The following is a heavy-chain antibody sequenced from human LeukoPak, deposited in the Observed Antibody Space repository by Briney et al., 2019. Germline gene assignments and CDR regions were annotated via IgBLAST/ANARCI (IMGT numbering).Heavy chain of an antibody. D-gene: IGHD3-16*01. J-gene: IGHJ4*02. V-gene: IGHV3-30*18. Sequence: PGRSLRLSCAASGFTFSSYGIHWVRQAPGKGLEWVAVISNTGSNKYYADSVKGRFTVSRDNSKNTVYLQMNSLRTEDTAAYYCAKWGSGYYFDYWGQGTLVTVPS. CDR2: ISNTGSNK. CDR3: AKWGSGYYFDY. CDR1: GFTFSSYG.